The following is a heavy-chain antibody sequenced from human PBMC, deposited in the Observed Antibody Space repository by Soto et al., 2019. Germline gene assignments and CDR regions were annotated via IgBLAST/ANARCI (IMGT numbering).Heavy chain of an antibody. V-gene: IGHV1-69*06. CDR2: IVPVFPSV. CDR1: GGAFNNYA. J-gene: IGHJ6*02. D-gene: IGHD6-13*01. CDR3: AREMPSTAAAYFYYGLNV. Sequence: QVQLVQSGAEVKRPGSSVKVSCKASGGAFNNYAIYLVRQAPGQGLEWLGTIVPVFPSVYYAPRFQGRLTITADSSTDTVYMMLTSLKSEDTAVYYCAREMPSTAAAYFYYGLNVWGQGTSVTVSS.